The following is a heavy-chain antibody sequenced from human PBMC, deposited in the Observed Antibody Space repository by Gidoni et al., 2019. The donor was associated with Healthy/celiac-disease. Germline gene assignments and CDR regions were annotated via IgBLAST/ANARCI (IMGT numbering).Heavy chain of an antibody. D-gene: IGHD3-10*01. CDR2: IYYSGST. V-gene: IGHV4-39*07. CDR3: ARSHWFGEFQNWFDP. Sequence: QLQLQESGPGLVKPSETLSLTCTVSGGSISSSSYYWGWIRQPPGKGLEWIGSIYYSGSTYYNPSLKSRVTISVDTSKNQFSLKLSSVTAADTAVYYCARSHWFGEFQNWFDPWGQGTLVTVSS. J-gene: IGHJ5*02. CDR1: GGSISSSSYY.